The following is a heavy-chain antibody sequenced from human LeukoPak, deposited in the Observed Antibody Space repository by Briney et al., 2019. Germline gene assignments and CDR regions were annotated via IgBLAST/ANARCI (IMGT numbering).Heavy chain of an antibody. Sequence: SETLSLTCTVSGGSISSYYWSWIRQPPGKGLEWIGYIYYSGSTNYNPSLKSRVTISVDTSKNQFSLKLSSVTAADTAVYYCARLKVGGNWFDPWGQGTLVTVSS. V-gene: IGHV4-59*08. D-gene: IGHD1-26*01. J-gene: IGHJ5*02. CDR3: ARLKVGGNWFDP. CDR2: IYYSGST. CDR1: GGSISSYY.